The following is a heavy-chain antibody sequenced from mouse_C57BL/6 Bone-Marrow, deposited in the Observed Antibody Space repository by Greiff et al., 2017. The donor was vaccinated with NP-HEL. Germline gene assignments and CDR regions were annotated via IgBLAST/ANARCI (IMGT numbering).Heavy chain of an antibody. D-gene: IGHD1-1*01. CDR1: GFTFSDYG. Sequence: EVQLKESGGGLVKPGGSLKLSCAASGFTFSDYGMHWVRQAPEKGLEWVAYISSGSSTIYYADTVKGRFTISRDNAKNTLFLQMTSLRSEDTAMYYCAREYYYGSRYYYAMDYWGQGTSVTVSS. V-gene: IGHV5-17*01. J-gene: IGHJ4*01. CDR3: AREYYYGSRYYYAMDY. CDR2: ISSGSSTI.